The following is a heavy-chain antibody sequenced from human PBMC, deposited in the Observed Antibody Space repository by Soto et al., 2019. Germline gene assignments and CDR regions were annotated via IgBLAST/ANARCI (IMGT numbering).Heavy chain of an antibody. J-gene: IGHJ6*02. V-gene: IGHV4-31*03. CDR2: IYYSGST. CDR1: GGSISSGGYD. Sequence: QVQLQESGPGLVKPSQTLSLTCTVSGGSISSGGYDWSWIRQHPGTGLEWIGYIYYSGSTYYNPSLKSRVTISVDTSKNQFSLKLSSVTAADTAVYYCARVCGGDCHYGMDVWGQGTTVTVSS. CDR3: ARVCGGDCHYGMDV. D-gene: IGHD2-21*02.